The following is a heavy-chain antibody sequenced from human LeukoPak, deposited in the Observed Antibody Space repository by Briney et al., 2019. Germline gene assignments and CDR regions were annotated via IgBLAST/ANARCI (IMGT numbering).Heavy chain of an antibody. CDR2: IYYSGST. D-gene: IGHD3-22*01. V-gene: IGHV4-39*01. CDR1: GGSISSSSYY. J-gene: IGHJ4*02. CDR3: ARGRTYYYDSSGYYYVHIFDY. Sequence: PSETLSLTCTVSGGSISSSSYYWGWIRQPPGKGLEWIGSIYYSGSTYYNPSLKSRVTISVDTSKNQFSLKLSSVTAADTAVYYCARGRTYYYDSSGYYYVHIFDYWGQGTLVTVSS.